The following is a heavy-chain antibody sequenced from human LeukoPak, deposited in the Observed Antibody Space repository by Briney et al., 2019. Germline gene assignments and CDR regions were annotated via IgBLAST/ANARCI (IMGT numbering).Heavy chain of an antibody. V-gene: IGHV3-74*01. CDR3: AAAKFYKTSPFDY. J-gene: IGHJ4*02. CDR2: IDGGSTT. CDR1: GFTLSYYW. Sequence: GGSLRLSCAAFGFTLSYYWMHWVRQAPGKGLVWVSRIDGGSTTNYAGSVKGRFTISRDNAKNTLYLEMSSLRPEDTAVYYCAAAKFYKTSPFDYWGQGTLVAVSS. D-gene: IGHD2-2*01.